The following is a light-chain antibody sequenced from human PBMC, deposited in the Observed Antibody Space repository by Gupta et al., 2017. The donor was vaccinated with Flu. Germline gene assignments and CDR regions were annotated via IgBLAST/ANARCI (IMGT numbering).Light chain of an antibody. CDR3: HQYLNYPVV. Sequence: PSSPSASIGDRFAITGRASQNVGDKMARYQQKPGRAPKVPIYRASTLQSGVPPRFSGSGSGTEFTLTISRLQPDDSANYYCHQYLNYPVVFGQGTKVEIK. J-gene: IGKJ1*01. CDR2: RAS. V-gene: IGKV1-5*03. CDR1: QNVGDK.